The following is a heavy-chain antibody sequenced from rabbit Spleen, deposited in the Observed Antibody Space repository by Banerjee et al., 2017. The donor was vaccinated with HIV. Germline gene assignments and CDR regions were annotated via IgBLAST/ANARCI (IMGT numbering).Heavy chain of an antibody. D-gene: IGHD2-1*01. CDR3: ARGSAAMTMVITGYYLSL. V-gene: IGHV1S45*01. Sequence: QEQLVESGGGLVKPEGSLTLTCKASGVSFSDKDVMCWVRQAPGKGLEWIACINIVTGKSVYASWAKGRFIMSRTSSTTVTLQMTSLTAADTATYFCARGSAAMTMVITGYYLSLWGPGTLV. CDR1: GVSFSDKDV. J-gene: IGHJ4*01. CDR2: INIVTGKS.